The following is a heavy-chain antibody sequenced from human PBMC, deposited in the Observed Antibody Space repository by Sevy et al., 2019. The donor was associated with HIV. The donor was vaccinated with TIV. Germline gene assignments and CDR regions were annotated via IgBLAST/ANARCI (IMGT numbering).Heavy chain of an antibody. D-gene: IGHD3-16*01. J-gene: IGHJ6*02. CDR3: ARGGSSYYYGMDV. V-gene: IGHV3-7*01. CDR1: GFTISRYW. CDR2: IKEDGSEK. Sequence: AESLRLSCAASGFTISRYWKSWVHQAPGKGLEWVANIKEDGSEKYYVDSVKGRFTISRDNVKNSLYLPMNSLGVEDTAVYYCARGGSSYYYGMDVWGQGTTVTVSS.